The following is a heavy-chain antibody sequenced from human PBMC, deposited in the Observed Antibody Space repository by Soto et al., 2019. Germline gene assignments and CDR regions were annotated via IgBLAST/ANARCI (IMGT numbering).Heavy chain of an antibody. V-gene: IGHV1-18*01. CDR1: GYTFTSDG. D-gene: IGHD2-15*01. CDR2: ISAYNGNT. Sequence: ASVKVSCKASGYTFTSDGISWVRHAPGQELEWMGWISAYNGNTNYAQKLQGRVTMTTDTSTSTAYMELRSLRSDDTAVYYCASVRDIVVVVPARGGGSAFDIWGQGTMVTVSS. CDR3: ASVRDIVVVVPARGGGSAFDI. J-gene: IGHJ3*02.